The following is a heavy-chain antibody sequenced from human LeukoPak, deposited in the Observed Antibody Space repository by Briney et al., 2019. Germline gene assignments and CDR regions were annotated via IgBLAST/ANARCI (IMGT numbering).Heavy chain of an antibody. V-gene: IGHV1-18*01. J-gene: IGHJ4*02. CDR3: ARGGLSYSSGWYIY. D-gene: IGHD6-19*01. CDR2: ISAYNGNS. Sequence: ASVTVSCKASGYTFTSYSITWVRQAHGQGLEWVGWISAYNGNSNYAQRLQGRVTLTTDTSTSTAYMELRSLRSDDTAVYYCARGGLSYSSGWYIYWGQGTLVTVSS. CDR1: GYTFTSYS.